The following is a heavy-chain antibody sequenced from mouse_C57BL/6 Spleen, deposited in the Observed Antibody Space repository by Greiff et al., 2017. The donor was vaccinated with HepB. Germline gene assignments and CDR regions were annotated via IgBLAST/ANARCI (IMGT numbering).Heavy chain of an antibody. CDR1: GFNIKDDY. D-gene: IGHD1-1*02. V-gene: IGHV14-4*01. J-gene: IGHJ3*01. Sequence: EVQLQQSGAELVRPGASVKLSCTASGFNIKDDYMHWVKQRPEQGLEWIGWIDPENGDTEYASKFQGKATITADTSSNTAYLQLSSLTSEDTAVYYCTKGPYGTLFAYWGQGTLVTVSA. CDR3: TKGPYGTLFAY. CDR2: IDPENGDT.